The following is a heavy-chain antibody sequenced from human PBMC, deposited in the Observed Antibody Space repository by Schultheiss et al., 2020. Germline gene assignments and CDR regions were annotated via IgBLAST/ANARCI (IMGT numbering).Heavy chain of an antibody. CDR2: IYYSGST. Sequence: SETLSLTCTVSGGSISSSSYYWGWIRQPPGKGLEWIGSIYYSGSTYYNPSLKSRVTISVDTSKNQFSLKLSSVTAADTAVYYCARHLHPTPDYGDDEGVEGDAFDIWGQGTMVTVSS. CDR3: ARHLHPTPDYGDDEGVEGDAFDI. CDR1: GGSISSSSYY. J-gene: IGHJ3*02. D-gene: IGHD4-17*01. V-gene: IGHV4-39*01.